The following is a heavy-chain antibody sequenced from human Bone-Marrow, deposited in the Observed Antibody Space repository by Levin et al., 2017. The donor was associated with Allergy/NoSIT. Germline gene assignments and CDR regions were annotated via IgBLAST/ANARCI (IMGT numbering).Heavy chain of an antibody. CDR3: ARVLPGRLLFDL. V-gene: IGHV4-61*01. CDR1: GSSVRGVSYY. J-gene: IGHJ4*02. CDR2: IHYTEGT. Sequence: SQTLSLTCSVSGSSVRGVSYYYYYWVRQPPGKGLEYIAYIHYTEGTHYNSSLKSRLTISIDTSRNQFSMRLASVTAADTAMYYCARVLPGRLLFDLWGQGTLVTVSS.